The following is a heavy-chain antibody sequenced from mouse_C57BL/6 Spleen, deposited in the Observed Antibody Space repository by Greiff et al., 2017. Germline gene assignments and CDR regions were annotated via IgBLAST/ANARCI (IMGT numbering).Heavy chain of an antibody. CDR2: INPNNGGT. D-gene: IGHD1-1*01. J-gene: IGHJ3*01. V-gene: IGHV1-26*01. CDR3: ARYHGSSPWFAY. CDR1: GYTFTDYY. Sequence: EVQLQQSGPELVKPGASVKISCKASGYTFTDYYMNWVKQSHGKSLEWIGDINPNNGGTSYNQKFKGKATLTVDKSSSTAYMELRSLTSEDSAVYYCARYHGSSPWFAYWGQGTLVTVSA.